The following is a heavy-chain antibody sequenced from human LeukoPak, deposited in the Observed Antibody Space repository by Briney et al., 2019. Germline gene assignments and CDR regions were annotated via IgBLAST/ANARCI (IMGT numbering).Heavy chain of an antibody. J-gene: IGHJ4*02. CDR2: IYYSGST. CDR3: ARGSGSYYVY. CDR1: GGSISSYY. V-gene: IGHV4-59*01. D-gene: IGHD1-26*01. Sequence: PSETLSLTCTVSGGSISSYYWSWIRQPPGKGLEWIGYIYYSGSTNYNPSLKSRVTISVDTSKNQFSLKLSSVTAAYTAVYYCARGSGSYYVYWGQGTLVTVSS.